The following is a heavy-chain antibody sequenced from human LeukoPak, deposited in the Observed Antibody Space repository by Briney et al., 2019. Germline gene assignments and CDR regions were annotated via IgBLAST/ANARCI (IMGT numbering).Heavy chain of an antibody. D-gene: IGHD3-3*01. J-gene: IGHJ5*02. CDR2: IYTSGST. CDR1: GGSISSGSYY. V-gene: IGHV4-61*02. Sequence: PSETLSLTCTVSGGSISSGSYYWSWIRQPAGKGLEWIGRIYTSGSTNYNPSLKSRVTISVDTSKNQFSLKLSSVTAADTAVYYCAGFWSGYSGWFDPWGQGTLVTVSS. CDR3: AGFWSGYSGWFDP.